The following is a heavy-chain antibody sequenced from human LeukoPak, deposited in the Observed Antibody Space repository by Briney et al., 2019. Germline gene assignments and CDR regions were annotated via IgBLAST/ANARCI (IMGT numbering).Heavy chain of an antibody. CDR1: GGSFSGYY. V-gene: IGHV4-34*01. CDR3: ARVAATVTTSPFDH. D-gene: IGHD4-17*01. J-gene: IGHJ4*02. Sequence: PSETLSLTCAVYGGSFSGYYWSWIRQPPGKGLEWIGEINHSGSTNYNPSLKSRVTISVDTSKNQFSLKLSSVTAADTAVYYCARVAATVTTSPFDHWGQGTLVTVSS. CDR2: INHSGST.